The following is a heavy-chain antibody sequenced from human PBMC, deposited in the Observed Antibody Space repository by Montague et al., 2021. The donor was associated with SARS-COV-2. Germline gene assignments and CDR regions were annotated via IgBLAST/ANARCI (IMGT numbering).Heavy chain of an antibody. J-gene: IGHJ4*02. Sequence: SETLSLTCTVSGGSISSSYWTWIRQHPGKGLEWIGYIYYSGSTSYNPSLKSRVTMSVDTSKNQFSLKLSSVTAADTAVYYCARSSGSYSTFDFWGQGTLVTVSS. CDR2: IYYSGST. CDR3: ARSSGSYSTFDF. V-gene: IGHV4-59*08. D-gene: IGHD3-10*01. CDR1: GGSISSSY.